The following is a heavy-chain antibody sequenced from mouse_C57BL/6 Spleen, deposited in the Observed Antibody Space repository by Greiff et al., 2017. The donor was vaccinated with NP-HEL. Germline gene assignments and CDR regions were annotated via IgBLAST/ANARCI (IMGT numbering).Heavy chain of an antibody. V-gene: IGHV1-52*01. CDR3: ARGGYAMDY. J-gene: IGHJ4*01. CDR2: IDPSDSET. CDR1: GYTFTSYW. Sequence: QVQLQQPGAELVRPGSSVKLSCKASGYTFTSYWMHWVKQRPIQGLEWIGNIDPSDSETHYNQKFKDKATLTVDKSSSTAYMQLSSLTSEDAAVYYCARGGYAMDYWGQGTSVTVSS.